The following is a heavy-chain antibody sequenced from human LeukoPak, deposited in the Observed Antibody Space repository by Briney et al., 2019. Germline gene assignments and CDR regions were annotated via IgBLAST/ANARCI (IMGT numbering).Heavy chain of an antibody. CDR1: GFTFSKHG. J-gene: IGHJ6*02. D-gene: IGHD3-22*01. V-gene: IGHV3-33*01. CDR3: ARAPRLDSNSFYYGMDV. Sequence: GGSLRPSCTASGFTFSKHGMHWVRQAPGKGLEWVALIWYEGNNKYYADSVKGRFAIARDNSKNTLFLQMNSLSADDTAVYYCARAPRLDSNSFYYGMDVWGQGTTVTVSS. CDR2: IWYEGNNK.